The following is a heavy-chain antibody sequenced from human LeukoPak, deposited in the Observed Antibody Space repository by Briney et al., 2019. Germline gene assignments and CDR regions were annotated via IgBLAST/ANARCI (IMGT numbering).Heavy chain of an antibody. CDR2: IYYSGST. J-gene: IGHJ4*02. CDR3: ARMKGIAVAGTLLDY. D-gene: IGHD6-19*01. V-gene: IGHV4-39*01. CDR1: GGSISSSSYY. Sequence: SETLSLTCTVSGGSISSSSYYWGWIRQPPGKGLEWIGSIYYSGSTYYNPSLKSRVTISVDTSKNQFSLKLSSVTAADTAVYYCARMKGIAVAGTLLDYWGQGTLVTVSS.